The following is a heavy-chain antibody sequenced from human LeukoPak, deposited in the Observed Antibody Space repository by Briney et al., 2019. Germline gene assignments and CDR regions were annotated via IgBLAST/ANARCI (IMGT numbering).Heavy chain of an antibody. D-gene: IGHD6-13*01. Sequence: GGSLRLSCAASGFTFSSYAMHWVRQAPGKGLEWVAVISYDGSNKYYADSVKGRFTISRDNSKNTLYLQMNSLRAEDTAVYYCARDRPLYSSSWYGGIDYWGQGTLVTVSS. CDR3: ARDRPLYSSSWYGGIDY. J-gene: IGHJ4*02. CDR1: GFTFSSYA. V-gene: IGHV3-30-3*01. CDR2: ISYDGSNK.